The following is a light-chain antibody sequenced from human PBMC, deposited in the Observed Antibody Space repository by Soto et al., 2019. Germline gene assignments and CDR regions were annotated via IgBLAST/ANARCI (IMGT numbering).Light chain of an antibody. CDR2: SAT. J-gene: IGKJ1*01. CDR1: QDISKD. CDR3: LQDHDYPRT. V-gene: IGKV1-6*01. Sequence: IQMTQSPASLSASVGDRVIITCRASQDISKDLGWYQQKPGKAPKFLIYSATSTQSGVPSTFSGSGFGTDFTLTISSLQPEDFATYYCLQDHDYPRTFGQGTKVDIK.